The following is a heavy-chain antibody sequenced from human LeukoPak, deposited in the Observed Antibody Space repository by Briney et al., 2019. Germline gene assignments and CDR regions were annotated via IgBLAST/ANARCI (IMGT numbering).Heavy chain of an antibody. V-gene: IGHV3-66*01. J-gene: IGHJ1*01. CDR3: ARDGFQH. CDR1: GLTVSSND. Sequence: PGGSLRLSCAASGLTVSSNDMTWVRQAPGKGLEWVSALHTGGSTYYADSVKGRFTISRDNAKNSLYLQMNSPRDEDTAVYYCARDGFQHWGQGTLVTVSS. CDR2: LHTGGST.